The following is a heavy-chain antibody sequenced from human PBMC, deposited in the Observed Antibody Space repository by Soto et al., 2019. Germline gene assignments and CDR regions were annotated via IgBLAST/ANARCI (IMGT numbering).Heavy chain of an antibody. Sequence: QVQLVQSGAEVQKPGSSVKVSCKASGGTFSSYAISWVRQAPGQGLEWMGGIIPIFGTANYAQKFQGRVTITADKSTSTAYMELSSLRSEDTAVYYCATSRIYYYDSSGYYYFDYWGQGTLVTVSS. V-gene: IGHV1-69*06. J-gene: IGHJ4*02. CDR1: GGTFSSYA. D-gene: IGHD3-22*01. CDR3: ATSRIYYYDSSGYYYFDY. CDR2: IIPIFGTA.